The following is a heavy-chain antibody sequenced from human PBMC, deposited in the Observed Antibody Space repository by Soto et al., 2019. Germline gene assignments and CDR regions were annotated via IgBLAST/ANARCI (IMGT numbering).Heavy chain of an antibody. CDR1: GFTFRSFT. CDR3: TRDASRDSSARAWFDP. Sequence: GGSLRLSCAASGFTFRSFTMNWVRQAPGKGLEWVSTISSNSAYIYYTDALRGRFTISRDNAKNSLHLQMNSLRAEDTAVYYCTRDASRDSSARAWFDPLGPGTLVTVSS. V-gene: IGHV3-21*01. J-gene: IGHJ5*02. CDR2: ISSNSAYI. D-gene: IGHD6-13*01.